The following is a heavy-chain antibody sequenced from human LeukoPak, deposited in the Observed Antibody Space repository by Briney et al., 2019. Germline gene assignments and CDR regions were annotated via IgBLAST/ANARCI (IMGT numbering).Heavy chain of an antibody. CDR2: IYYSGST. D-gene: IGHD3-3*01. CDR1: GGSISSYY. J-gene: IGHJ5*02. Sequence: SETLSLTCTVSGGSISSYYWSWIRQPPGKGLEWIGYIYYSGSTNYNPSLKSRVTISVDTSKNQFSLKLSSVTAADTAVYYCAGGNYDFPGKPNWFDPWGQGTLVTVSS. CDR3: AGGNYDFPGKPNWFDP. V-gene: IGHV4-59*01.